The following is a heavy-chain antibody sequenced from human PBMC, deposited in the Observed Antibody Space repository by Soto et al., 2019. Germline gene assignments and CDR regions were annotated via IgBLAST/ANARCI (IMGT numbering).Heavy chain of an antibody. CDR2: IIPIFGTA. CDR1: GGTFSSYA. CDR3: ASDSIVVVVAATYYYYGMDV. J-gene: IGHJ6*02. D-gene: IGHD2-15*01. V-gene: IGHV1-69*12. Sequence: QVQLVQSGAEVKKPGSSVKVSCKASGGTFSSYAISWVRQAPGQGLEWMGGIIPIFGTANYAQKFQGRVTITADESTSTAYMELSSLRSEDTAVYYCASDSIVVVVAATYYYYGMDVWGQGTTVTVSS.